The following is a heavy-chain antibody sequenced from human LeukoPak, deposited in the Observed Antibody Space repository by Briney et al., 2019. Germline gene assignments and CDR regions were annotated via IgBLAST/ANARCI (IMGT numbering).Heavy chain of an antibody. V-gene: IGHV3-23*01. J-gene: IGHJ4*02. Sequence: GGSLRLSCAASGFTFRNYAMYWVRQAPGKGLEWVSAISSSDANTYYADSVKGRSTISRDNSKNTLYLQMNSLRAEDTALYYCAIREPIGYWGQGTLVTVSS. CDR2: ISSSDANT. CDR1: GFTFRNYA. D-gene: IGHD1-14*01. CDR3: AIREPIGY.